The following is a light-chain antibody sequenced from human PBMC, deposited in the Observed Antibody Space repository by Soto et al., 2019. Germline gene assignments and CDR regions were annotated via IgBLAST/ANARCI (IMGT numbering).Light chain of an antibody. V-gene: IGLV1-47*01. Sequence: QSVLTQPPSASGTPGQRVTISCSGSNSNIGNNYVYWYQQLPGTAPKLLIYRNNQRPSGVPDRFSGSKSGTSASLALRGPGSEAEADYDCAAWDYSRGGYWVSGGGTKLTVL. CDR3: AAWDYSRGGYWV. CDR1: NSNIGNNY. J-gene: IGLJ3*02. CDR2: RNN.